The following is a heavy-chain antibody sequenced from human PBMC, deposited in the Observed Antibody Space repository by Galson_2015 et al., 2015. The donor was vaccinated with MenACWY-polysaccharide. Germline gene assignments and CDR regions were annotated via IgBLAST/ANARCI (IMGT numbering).Heavy chain of an antibody. CDR2: IKEDGSEK. D-gene: IGHD3-3*01. V-gene: IGHV3-7*01. J-gene: IGHJ4*02. Sequence: SLRLSCAGSGFSFSNYWMSWVRQAPGEGLEWVANIKEDGSEKYYVDSVKGRFIISRDNAKNSLYLQMNSLRDEETAVYFCARDDGRGFLPGGEYWGQGTLVTVSS. CDR3: ARDDGRGFLPGGEY. CDR1: GFSFSNYW.